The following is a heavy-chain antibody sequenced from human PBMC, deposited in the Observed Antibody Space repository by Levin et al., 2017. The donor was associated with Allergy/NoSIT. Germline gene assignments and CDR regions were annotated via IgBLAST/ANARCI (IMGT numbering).Heavy chain of an antibody. V-gene: IGHV3-9*01. CDR2: ISWNSGRI. J-gene: IGHJ4*02. Sequence: GGSLRLSCAASGFTLDDYAMHWVRRGPGKGLEGVAGISWNSGRIGYADSVKGRFTIARDNAKNSLFLQMNSLRAEDSALYYCAKDSTAYSSSQDLDCWGQGTLVTVSS. D-gene: IGHD6-13*01. CDR1: GFTLDDYA. CDR3: AKDSTAYSSSQDLDC.